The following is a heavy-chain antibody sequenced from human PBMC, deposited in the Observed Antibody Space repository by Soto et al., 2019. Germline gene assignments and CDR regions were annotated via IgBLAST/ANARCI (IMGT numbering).Heavy chain of an antibody. CDR1: GYTLTELS. CDR3: ATDHCSGGSCYYYGMDV. CDR2: FDPEDGET. J-gene: IGHJ6*02. V-gene: IGHV1-24*01. D-gene: IGHD2-15*01. Sequence: ASVKVSCKVSGYTLTELSMHWVRQAPGKGLEWMGGFDPEDGETIYAQKFQGRVTMTEDTSTDTAYMELSSLRSEDTAVYYCATDHCSGGSCYYYGMDVWGQGTTVTVSS.